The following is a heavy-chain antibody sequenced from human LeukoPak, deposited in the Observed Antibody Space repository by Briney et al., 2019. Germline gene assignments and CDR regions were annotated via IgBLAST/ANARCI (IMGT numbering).Heavy chain of an antibody. J-gene: IGHJ4*02. CDR3: AKGGATVTRYVGQ. CDR2: IGSDGYSK. D-gene: IGHD4-17*01. V-gene: IGHV3-30*02. Sequence: GGSLRLSCAASGFTFSSYSMQWVRQAPGKGLEWVAIIGSDGYSKYYGDSVKGRFTISRDNSKNAVYLQMNSLRTEDTAVYYCAKGGATVTRYVGQWGQGTLVTVSS. CDR1: GFTFSSYS.